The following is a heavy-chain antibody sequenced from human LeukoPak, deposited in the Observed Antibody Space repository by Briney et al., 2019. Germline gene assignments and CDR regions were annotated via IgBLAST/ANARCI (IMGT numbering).Heavy chain of an antibody. V-gene: IGHV4-31*03. CDR1: GGNISSAGYY. CDR2: IYYNGQT. Sequence: NPSQTLSLTCTVSGGNISSAGYYWSWIRQHPGKGLEWVGYIYYNGQTYYNPSLKSRLTLSADTSDNQFSLKVTSVTAADTAVYYCARGEEYVYYFDYWGQGSLVTVSS. CDR3: ARGEEYVYYFDY. D-gene: IGHD2-2*01. J-gene: IGHJ4*02.